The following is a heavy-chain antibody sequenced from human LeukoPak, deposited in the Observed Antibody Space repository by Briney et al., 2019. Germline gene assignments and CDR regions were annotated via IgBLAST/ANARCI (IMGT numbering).Heavy chain of an antibody. V-gene: IGHV4-34*01. D-gene: IGHD5-18*01. CDR3: ARGGYSYGFKAFDI. CDR2: INHSGST. Sequence: SETLSLTCAVYGGSFSGYYWSWIRQPPGKGPEWIGEINHSGSTNYNPSLKSRVTISVDTSKNQFSLRLSSVTAADTAVYYCARGGYSYGFKAFDIWGQGTKVTVSS. J-gene: IGHJ3*02. CDR1: GGSFSGYY.